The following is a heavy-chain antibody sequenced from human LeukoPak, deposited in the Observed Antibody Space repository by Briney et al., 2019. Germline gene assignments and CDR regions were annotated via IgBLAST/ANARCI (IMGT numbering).Heavy chain of an antibody. Sequence: GASVKVSCKASGYTCSSYDINWVRQATGQGLEWMGWMNPNSGNTGYAQKFQGRVTMTRDTSMSTAYMELSSLRSEDTAIYYCTRGSIAVPYNWFDPWGQGTLVTVSS. V-gene: IGHV1-8*01. CDR1: GYTCSSYD. CDR3: TRGSIAVPYNWFDP. D-gene: IGHD6-19*01. J-gene: IGHJ5*02. CDR2: MNPNSGNT.